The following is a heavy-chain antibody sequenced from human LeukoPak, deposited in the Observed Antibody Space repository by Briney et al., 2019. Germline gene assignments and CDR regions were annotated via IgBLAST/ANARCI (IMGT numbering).Heavy chain of an antibody. CDR3: ARVGVTIFGVVLMTFDY. Sequence: ASVKVSCKASGYTFTGYYMHWVRQAPGQGLEWMGWINPNSGGTNYAQKFQGRVTMTRDTSISTAYMELSRLRSDDTAVYYCARVGVTIFGVVLMTFDYWGQGTLVTVSS. CDR1: GYTFTGYY. V-gene: IGHV1-2*02. J-gene: IGHJ4*02. D-gene: IGHD3-3*01. CDR2: INPNSGGT.